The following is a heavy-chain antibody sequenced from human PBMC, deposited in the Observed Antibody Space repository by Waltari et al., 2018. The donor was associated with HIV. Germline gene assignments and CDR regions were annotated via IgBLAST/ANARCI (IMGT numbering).Heavy chain of an antibody. CDR1: GASISSSSYY. V-gene: IGHV4-39*01. D-gene: IGHD3-16*01. CDR3: ARLRFHSLYYFDS. CDR2: IYYSGTA. J-gene: IGHJ4*02. Sequence: QLHLQESGPGLVKPSETLSLTCSVSGASISSSSYYWAWIRQPPGKGLECIGAIYYSGTAYYTPSVKSRVSASLDASKNDLSLKLTSVTATDTALYYCARLRFHSLYYFDSWGPGILVTVSS.